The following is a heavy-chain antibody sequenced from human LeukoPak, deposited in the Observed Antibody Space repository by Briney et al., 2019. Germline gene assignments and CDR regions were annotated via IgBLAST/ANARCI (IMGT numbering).Heavy chain of an antibody. J-gene: IGHJ4*02. CDR2: IIPIFGTT. V-gene: IGHV1-69*13. CDR1: GYTFTSYG. CDR3: ARGSSGYYPVDY. D-gene: IGHD3-22*01. Sequence: SVKVSCKASGYTFTSYGISWVRQAPGQGLEWMGGIIPIFGTTNYAQKFQGRVTITADESTSTAYMELSSLRSEDTAVYYCARGSSGYYPVDYWGQGTLVTVSS.